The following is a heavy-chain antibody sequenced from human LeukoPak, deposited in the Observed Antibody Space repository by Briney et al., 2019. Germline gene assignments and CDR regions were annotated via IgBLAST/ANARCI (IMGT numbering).Heavy chain of an antibody. CDR3: ARVVRSSSWNYYYYGMDV. D-gene: IGHD6-13*01. CDR2: INAGNGNT. CDR1: GYTFTSYA. Sequence: ASVKDSCKASGYTFTSYAMHWVRQAPGQRLEWMGWINAGNGNTKYSQKFQGRVTITRDTSASTAYMELSSLRSEDTAVYYCARVVRSSSWNYYYYGMDVWGQGTTVTVSS. V-gene: IGHV1-3*01. J-gene: IGHJ6*02.